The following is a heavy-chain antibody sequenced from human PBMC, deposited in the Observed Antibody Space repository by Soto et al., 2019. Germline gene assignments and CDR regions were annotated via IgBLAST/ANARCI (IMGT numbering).Heavy chain of an antibody. CDR1: GGTFSSYA. Sequence: QVQLVQSGAEVKKPGSSVKVSCKASGGTFSSYAISWVRQAPGQGLEWMGGIIPIFGTANYAQKFQGRVTMTTDTSTSTAYMELRSLRSDDTAVYYCARDEHQSSGYMHWFDPWGQGTLVTVSS. V-gene: IGHV1-69*05. D-gene: IGHD3-22*01. J-gene: IGHJ5*02. CDR3: ARDEHQSSGYMHWFDP. CDR2: IIPIFGTA.